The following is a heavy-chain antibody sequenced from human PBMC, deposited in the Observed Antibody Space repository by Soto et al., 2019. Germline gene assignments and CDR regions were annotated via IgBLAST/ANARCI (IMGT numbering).Heavy chain of an antibody. D-gene: IGHD2-21*02. J-gene: IGHJ6*02. V-gene: IGHV3-48*03. Sequence: VGSLRFSCAASGFTFSSYEMNWVRQAPGKGLEWVSYISSSGSTIYYADSVKGRFTISRDNAKNSLYLQMNGLRAEDTAVYYCARVRIVVVTTYPGDYYGMDVWGQGTTVTVSS. CDR2: ISSSGSTI. CDR1: GFTFSSYE. CDR3: ARVRIVVVTTYPGDYYGMDV.